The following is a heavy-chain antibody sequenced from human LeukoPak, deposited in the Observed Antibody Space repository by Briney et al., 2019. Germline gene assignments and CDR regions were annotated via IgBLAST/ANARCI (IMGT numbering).Heavy chain of an antibody. D-gene: IGHD3-9*01. CDR1: GFTFSSYT. J-gene: IGHJ4*02. CDR3: ARKTAYDFLTGYSDY. V-gene: IGHV3-21*01. CDR2: ISSSSSYI. Sequence: GGSLRLSCAASGFTFSSYTMNWVRQAPGKGLKLVSSISSSSSYIYYAESVKGRFTISRDNAKKSLFLQMNTLRVENMDVYYCARKTAYDFLTGYSDYWGRGPLVPVPS.